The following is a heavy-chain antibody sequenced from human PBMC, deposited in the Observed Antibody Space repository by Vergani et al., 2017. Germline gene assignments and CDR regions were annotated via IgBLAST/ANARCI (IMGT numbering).Heavy chain of an antibody. J-gene: IGHJ3*02. CDR1: GFTFSSYA. CDR3: AKDLGGYCSGGSCYSDAFDI. Sequence: EVQLVESGGGVVRPGGSLRLSCAASGFTFSSYAMSWVRQAPGKGLEWVSAISGSGGSTYYADSVKGRFTISRDNSKNTLYLQMNSLRAEDTAVYYCAKDLGGYCSGGSCYSDAFDIWGQGTMVTVSS. CDR2: ISGSGGST. D-gene: IGHD2-15*01. V-gene: IGHV3-23*04.